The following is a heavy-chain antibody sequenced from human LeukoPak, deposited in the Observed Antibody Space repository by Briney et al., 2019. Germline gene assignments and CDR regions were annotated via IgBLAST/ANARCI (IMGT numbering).Heavy chain of an antibody. CDR1: GXTFNSYN. V-gene: IGHV3-48*02. CDR3: ASLQASDY. Sequence: PGGSLRLSCAASGXTFNSYNMNWVRQAPGKGLEWVSYISSSSSTIYYADSVKGRFTISRDKAKNSLYLQMNSLRDEDTAVYYCASLQASDYWGQGTLVTVSS. CDR2: ISSSSSTI. J-gene: IGHJ4*02.